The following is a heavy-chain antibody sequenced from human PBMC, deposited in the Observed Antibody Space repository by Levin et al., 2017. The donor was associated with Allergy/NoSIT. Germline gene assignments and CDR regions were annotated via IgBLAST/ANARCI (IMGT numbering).Heavy chain of an antibody. Sequence: LRLSCSVSADSISSGSYYWTWIRQPAGKGLEWIGRIYTSGSTNYNPSLKSRVTISLDPSKNQFSLKMTSVTAADTAVYYCAREAYSSGWYLDYWGQGIQVTVSS. CDR1: ADSISSGSYY. J-gene: IGHJ4*02. V-gene: IGHV4-61*02. CDR2: IYTSGST. D-gene: IGHD6-19*01. CDR3: AREAYSSGWYLDY.